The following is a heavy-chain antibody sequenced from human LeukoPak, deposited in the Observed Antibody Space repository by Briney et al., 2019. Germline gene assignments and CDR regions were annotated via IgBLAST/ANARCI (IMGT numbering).Heavy chain of an antibody. CDR1: GGSISSSSYY. CDR2: IYYSGST. V-gene: IGHV4-39*07. J-gene: IGHJ4*02. D-gene: IGHD6-19*01. Sequence: KPSETLSLTCTVSGGSISSSSYYWGWIRQPPGKGLEWIGSIYYSGSTYYNPSLKSRVTMSVDTSKNQFSLKLSSVTAADTAVYYCARDSVAGDFDYWGQGTLVTVSS. CDR3: ARDSVAGDFDY.